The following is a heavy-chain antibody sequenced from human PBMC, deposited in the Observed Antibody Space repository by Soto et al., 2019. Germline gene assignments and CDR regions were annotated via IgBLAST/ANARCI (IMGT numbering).Heavy chain of an antibody. J-gene: IGHJ4*02. Sequence: QVQLVESGGGVVQPGRSLRLSCAASGFTFSSYGMHWVRQAPGKGLEWVAVRWCDGSNKFYADSVKGRFTISRDNSKNTVSLQMNSLRDEDSAAYYCATTGPYWGQGTLVTVSS. CDR2: RWCDGSNK. V-gene: IGHV3-33*01. CDR1: GFTFSSYG. CDR3: ATTGPY.